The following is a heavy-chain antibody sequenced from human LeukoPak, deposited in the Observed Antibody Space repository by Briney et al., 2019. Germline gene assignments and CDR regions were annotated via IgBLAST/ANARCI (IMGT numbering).Heavy chain of an antibody. CDR1: GDSVFSDSAA. J-gene: IGHJ3*02. V-gene: IGHV6-1*01. Sequence: SQTLSLTCAISGDSVFSDSAAWNWIRQSPSRGLEWLGRTYYRSTWYNDYAVSMKSRVTINPDTSKSQFSLQLNSVTPEDTAVYYCARGRLAAFDIWGQGTMVTVSS. CDR3: ARGRLAAFDI. D-gene: IGHD1-26*01. CDR2: TYYRSTWYN.